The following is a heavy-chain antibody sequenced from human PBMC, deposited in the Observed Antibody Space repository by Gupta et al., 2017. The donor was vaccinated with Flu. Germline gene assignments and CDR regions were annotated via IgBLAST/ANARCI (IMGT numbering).Heavy chain of an antibody. V-gene: IGHV3-48*01. J-gene: IGHJ4*02. CDR2: IAPTSDTI. CDR3: ARDFYDGSGYPSY. Sequence: EIQLVESGGGLVQPGGSLRLSCAASGFPFNGHSMHWVRQTPGRGLEWVSYIAPTSDTIYYAASVKGRFTISRDNARNSLFLHMNSLRAEDTAIYYCARDFYDGSGYPSYWGQGALVTVSS. D-gene: IGHD3-22*01. CDR1: GFPFNGHS.